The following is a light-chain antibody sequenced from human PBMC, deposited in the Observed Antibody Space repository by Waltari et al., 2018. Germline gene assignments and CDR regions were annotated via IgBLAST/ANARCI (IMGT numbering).Light chain of an antibody. CDR2: CAS. CDR3: QQYNNWPPYT. CDR1: QSVSSN. V-gene: IGKV3-15*01. Sequence: EIVMTQSPATLSVSPGERATLSCRASQSVSSNLAWYQQKPGQAPRLLIYCASTMATGIPARFSGSGSGTEVTLTISSLQSEDFAVYYCQQYNNWPPYTFGQGTKLEIK. J-gene: IGKJ2*01.